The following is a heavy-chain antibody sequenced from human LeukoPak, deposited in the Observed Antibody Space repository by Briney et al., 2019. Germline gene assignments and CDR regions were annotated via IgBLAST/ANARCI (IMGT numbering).Heavy chain of an antibody. CDR2: ISYDGSNK. V-gene: IGHV3-30*18. D-gene: IGHD2-21*01. CDR3: AKGIAHYYYMDV. CDR1: GFTFNSYG. Sequence: GGSLRLSCAASGFTFNSYGMHWVRRAPGKGLEWVAIISYDGSNKYYADSVKGRFTISRDNSKNTLYLQMNSLRAEDTAVYYCAKGIAHYYYMDVWGKGTTVTVSS. J-gene: IGHJ6*03.